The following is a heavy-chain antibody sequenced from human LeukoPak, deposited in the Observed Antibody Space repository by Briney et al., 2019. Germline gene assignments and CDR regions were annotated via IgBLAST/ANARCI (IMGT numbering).Heavy chain of an antibody. CDR3: ARIHMVRGVIIKSYYYYGMDV. Sequence: GASVKVSCKASGYTFTSYDINWVRQATGQGLEWMGWMNPNSGNTGYAQKSQGRVTMTRNTSISTAYMELSSLRSEDTAVYYCARIHMVRGVIIKSYYYYGMDVWGQGTTVTVSS. CDR2: MNPNSGNT. CDR1: GYTFTSYD. J-gene: IGHJ6*02. V-gene: IGHV1-8*01. D-gene: IGHD3-10*01.